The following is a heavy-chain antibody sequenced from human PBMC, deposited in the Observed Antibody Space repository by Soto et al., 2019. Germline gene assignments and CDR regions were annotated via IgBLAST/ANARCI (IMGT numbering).Heavy chain of an antibody. CDR1: GYSISSSNW. CDR2: IYYSGST. V-gene: IGHV4-28*01. CDR3: ATMGTPATGLYYFDY. J-gene: IGHJ4*02. D-gene: IGHD1-7*01. Sequence: PSETLSLTCAVSGYSISSSNWWGWIRQPPGKGLEWIGYIYYSGSTYYNPSLKSRVTMSVDTSKNQFSLKLSSVTAVDTAVYYCATMGTPATGLYYFDYWGQGTLVTVSS.